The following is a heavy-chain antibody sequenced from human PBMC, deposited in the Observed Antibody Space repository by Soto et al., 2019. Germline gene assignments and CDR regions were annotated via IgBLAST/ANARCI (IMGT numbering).Heavy chain of an antibody. CDR2: INPSGGST. J-gene: IGHJ3*02. D-gene: IGHD2-21*02. Sequence: ASVKVSCKASGYTFTSYYMHWVRQAPGQGLEWMGIINPSGGSTSYAQKFQDRVTMTRDTSTSTVYMELSSLRSEDTAVYYCASPLAYCGGDCYPDAFDIWGQGTMVTVSS. CDR1: GYTFTSYY. CDR3: ASPLAYCGGDCYPDAFDI. V-gene: IGHV1-46*01.